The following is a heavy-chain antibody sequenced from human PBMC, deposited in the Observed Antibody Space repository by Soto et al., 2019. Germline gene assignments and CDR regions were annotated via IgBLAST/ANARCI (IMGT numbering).Heavy chain of an antibody. V-gene: IGHV4-31*03. CDR2: IYYSGST. Sequence: SETLSLTCTVSGGSISSGGYYWSWIRQHPGKGLEWIGYIYYSGSTYYNPSLKSRVTISVDTSKNQFSLKLSSVTAADTAVYYCARGGTSHDISTGQNRYYFDYWGQGTLVTVSS. D-gene: IGHD3-9*01. CDR1: GGSISSGGYY. J-gene: IGHJ4*02. CDR3: ARGGTSHDISTGQNRYYFDY.